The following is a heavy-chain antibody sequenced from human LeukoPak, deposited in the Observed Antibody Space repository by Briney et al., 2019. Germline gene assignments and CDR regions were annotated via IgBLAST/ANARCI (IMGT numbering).Heavy chain of an antibody. J-gene: IGHJ4*02. V-gene: IGHV4-34*01. Sequence: SETLSLTCTVSGGSITNYYWSWIRQPPGKGLEWIGEINHSGSTNYNPSLKSRVTISVDTSKNQFSLKLSSVTAADTAVYYCARGDAGKVYYFDYWGQGTLVTVSS. CDR1: GGSITNYY. D-gene: IGHD5/OR15-5a*01. CDR2: INHSGST. CDR3: ARGDAGKVYYFDY.